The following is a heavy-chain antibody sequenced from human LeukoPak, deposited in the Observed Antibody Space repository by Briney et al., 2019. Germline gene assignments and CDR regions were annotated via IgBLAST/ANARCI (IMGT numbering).Heavy chain of an antibody. CDR1: GGTFSSYA. J-gene: IGHJ4*02. CDR2: IIPIFGTA. CDR3: ARDRYYYDSSGYYHSYLDY. V-gene: IGHV1-69*13. D-gene: IGHD3-22*01. Sequence: SVKVSCKASGGTFSSYAISWVRQAPGQGLEWMGGIIPIFGTANYAQKFQGRVTITADESTSTAYMELSSLRSEDTAVYYCARDRYYYDSSGYYHSYLDYWGQGTLVTVSS.